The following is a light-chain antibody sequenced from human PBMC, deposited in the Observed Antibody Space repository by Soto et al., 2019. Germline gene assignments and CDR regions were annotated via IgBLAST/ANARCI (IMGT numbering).Light chain of an antibody. CDR3: QSYDSSLSGPL. J-gene: IGLJ2*01. V-gene: IGLV1-40*01. Sequence: QSVLTQPPSVSGAPGQRVTISYTGSNSNIGAGYDVHWYQQLPGTSPKLLIYGNSNRPSGVPDRFSGSKSGTSASLAITGLQAEDEADYYCQSYDSSLSGPLFGGGTKVTVL. CDR2: GNS. CDR1: NSNIGAGYD.